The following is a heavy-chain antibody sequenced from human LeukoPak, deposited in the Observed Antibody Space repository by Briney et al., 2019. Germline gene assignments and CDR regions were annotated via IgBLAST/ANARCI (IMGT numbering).Heavy chain of an antibody. V-gene: IGHV3-48*01. CDR3: ARDRHRYHYDGSGYPPY. CDR2: ISSSSTTI. J-gene: IGHJ4*02. Sequence: GGSLRLSCAASGFTSSSYSMIWVRQAPGKGLEWVSYISSSSTTIYYADSVKGRFTISRDNAKNSLYLQMNSLRAEDTAVYYCARDRHRYHYDGSGYPPYWGQGTLVTVSS. CDR1: GFTSSSYS. D-gene: IGHD3-22*01.